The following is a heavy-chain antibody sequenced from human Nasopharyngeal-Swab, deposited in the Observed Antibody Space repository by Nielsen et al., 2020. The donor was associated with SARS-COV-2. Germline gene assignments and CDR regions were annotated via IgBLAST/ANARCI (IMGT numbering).Heavy chain of an antibody. V-gene: IGHV3-30*03. D-gene: IGHD2-8*02. Sequence: GESLKISCAASGFTFSSFGMHWVRQAPGKELEWVAFIAHDASNEYYGDSVKGRFTISRDNSKNTVYLQLGSLTAEDMAVYFCARGTPGIPGVDYWGQGTLVTVSS. J-gene: IGHJ4*02. CDR1: GFTFSSFG. CDR3: ARGTPGIPGVDY. CDR2: IAHDASNE.